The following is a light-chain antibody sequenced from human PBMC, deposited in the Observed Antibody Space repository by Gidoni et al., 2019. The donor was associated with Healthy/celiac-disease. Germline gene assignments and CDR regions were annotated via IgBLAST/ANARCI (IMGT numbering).Light chain of an antibody. CDR1: ALPKQY. Sequence: SYELTQPPSVAVSPGQTARITCSGDALPKQYAYWYQQKPGQAPVLVIYKDSERPSGIPERFSGSSSGTTVTFTISGVQAEDEADYYWQSADSRGITGVFGTGTKVTVL. CDR2: KDS. V-gene: IGLV3-25*03. CDR3: QSADSRGITGV. J-gene: IGLJ1*01.